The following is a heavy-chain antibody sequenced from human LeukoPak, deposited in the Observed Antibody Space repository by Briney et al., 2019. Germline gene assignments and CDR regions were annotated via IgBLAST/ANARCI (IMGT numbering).Heavy chain of an antibody. CDR1: GGSISSSSYY. D-gene: IGHD6-19*01. J-gene: IGHJ4*02. CDR3: ATRLDSSGWPFDY. CDR2: IYYSGST. Sequence: SSETLSLTCTVSGGSISSSSYYWGWIRQPPGKGLEWIGSIYYSGSTYYNPSLKSRVTISVDTSKNQFSLKLSSVTAADTAVYYCATRLDSSGWPFDYWGQGTLVTVSS. V-gene: IGHV4-39*01.